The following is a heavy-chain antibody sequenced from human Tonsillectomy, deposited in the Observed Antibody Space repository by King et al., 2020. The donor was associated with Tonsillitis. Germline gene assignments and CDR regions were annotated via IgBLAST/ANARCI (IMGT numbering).Heavy chain of an antibody. D-gene: IGHD3-22*01. J-gene: IGHJ4*02. Sequence: QLVQSGAEVKKPGSSVKVSFKAAGGTSSSYAISWVRQAPGQGLECMGGSIPLMVTLNSAQKFQVRDTITEDKTTCTGCMELGSLGSEDTAFYSCARNYSVSSGYLNQAFDYWGQGTLVTVSS. CDR2: SIPLMVTL. V-gene: IGHV1-69*14. CDR1: GGTSSSYA. CDR3: ARNYSVSSGYLNQAFDY.